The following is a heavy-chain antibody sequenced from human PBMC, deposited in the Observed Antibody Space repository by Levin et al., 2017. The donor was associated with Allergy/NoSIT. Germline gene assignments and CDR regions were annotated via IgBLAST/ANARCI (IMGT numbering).Heavy chain of an antibody. CDR2: ISYDGSNK. J-gene: IGHJ6*02. Sequence: QAGGSLRLSCAASGFTLSSSGMHWVRQAPGKGLEWVAVISYDGSNKYYGDSVKGRFTISRDNSKNTLDLQMKSLRAEDTAVYYCAKDLGMRGVMERSSAHYYYYGMDVWGQGTTVTVSS. CDR1: GFTLSSSG. D-gene: IGHD3-16*01. V-gene: IGHV3-30*18. CDR3: AKDLGMRGVMERSSAHYYYYGMDV.